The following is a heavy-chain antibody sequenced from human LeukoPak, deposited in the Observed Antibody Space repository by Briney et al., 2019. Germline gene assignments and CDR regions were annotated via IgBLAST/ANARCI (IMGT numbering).Heavy chain of an antibody. CDR3: ARWTKVSVPGFFVH. Sequence: GSSVKVSCKASGGAFINYAMNWVRQAPGQGLEWMGGIMPMLGTTTYAHNVQGRVTIKTDKSTTTAYMEMRGLRSEDTAMYYCARWTKVSVPGFFVHWGQGTLVTVSS. V-gene: IGHV1-69*05. J-gene: IGHJ1*01. CDR2: IMPMLGTT. D-gene: IGHD1-14*01. CDR1: GGAFINYA.